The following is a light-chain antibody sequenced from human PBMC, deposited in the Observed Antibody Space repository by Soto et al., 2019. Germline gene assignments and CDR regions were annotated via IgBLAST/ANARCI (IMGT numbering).Light chain of an antibody. Sequence: DIEVSQPPASLCVSVGDRVTITCRASQSLNRWLAWYQQKPGKAPKLLIYDASSLQSGVPSRFSGSGSGTEIALTISIRQPHNFTTYNCQQNSTYSRTFGPGTKLENK. CDR3: QQNSTYSRT. CDR2: DAS. CDR1: QSLNRW. V-gene: IGKV1-5*01. J-gene: IGKJ1*01.